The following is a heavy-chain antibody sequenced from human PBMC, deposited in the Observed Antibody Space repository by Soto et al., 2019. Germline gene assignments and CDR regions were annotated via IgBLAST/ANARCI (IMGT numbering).Heavy chain of an antibody. D-gene: IGHD3-16*01. CDR3: VRPNFGALTHFDL. V-gene: IGHV5-51*01. CDR1: GYSFTNYW. Sequence: GESLKISCKGSGYSFTNYWIGWVRQTPGKGLEWMGIIFPGDSDTRYNPSFEGQVTVSADESISTAYLQWNTLKASDTAMYYCVRPNFGALTHFDLGGQGTLVTVSS. CDR2: IFPGDSDT. J-gene: IGHJ4*02.